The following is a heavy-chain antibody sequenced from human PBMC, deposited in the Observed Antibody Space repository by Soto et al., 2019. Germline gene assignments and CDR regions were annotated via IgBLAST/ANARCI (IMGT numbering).Heavy chain of an antibody. J-gene: IGHJ4*02. CDR2: ISMSGTTK. CDR3: VSEGYHCFDH. CDR1: GFSFHSYG. Sequence: EVQLVESGGGLVQPGGSLRLSCAASGFSFHSYGMDWVRQGPGKGLEWISHISMSGTTKFYADAVKGRFTISRDNGKKLMFLEMSRVRAGDTAVYFCVSEGYHCFDHWGQGILVTVSS. D-gene: IGHD5-18*01. V-gene: IGHV3-48*03.